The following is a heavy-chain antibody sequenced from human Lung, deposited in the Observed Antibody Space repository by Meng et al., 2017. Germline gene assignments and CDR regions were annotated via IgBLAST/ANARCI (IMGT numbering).Heavy chain of an antibody. J-gene: IGHJ4*02. V-gene: IGHV4-34*01. CDR2: INHSGST. CDR1: GGSFSDYY. Sequence: QVQLQQGGAGLLQPSESLSLTCVVAGGSFSDYYWSWIRQPPGKVLEWIGEINHSGSTNYNPSLESRATISVDTSQNNLSLKLSSVTAADSAVYYCARGPTTMAHDFDYWGQGTLVTVSS. CDR3: ARGPTTMAHDFDY. D-gene: IGHD4-11*01.